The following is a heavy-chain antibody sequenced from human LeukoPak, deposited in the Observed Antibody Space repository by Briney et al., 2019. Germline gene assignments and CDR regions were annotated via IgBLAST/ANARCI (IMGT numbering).Heavy chain of an antibody. CDR1: GYTFTSYY. J-gene: IGHJ4*02. CDR3: ARDIGGELRDY. V-gene: IGHV1-46*01. D-gene: IGHD1-7*01. CDR2: INPSGGST. Sequence: GASVKVSCKASGYTFTSYYMHWVRQAPEQGLEWMGIINPSGGSTSYAQKFQGRVTMTRDTSTSTVYMELSSLRSEDTAVYYCARDIGGELRDYWGQGTLVTVSS.